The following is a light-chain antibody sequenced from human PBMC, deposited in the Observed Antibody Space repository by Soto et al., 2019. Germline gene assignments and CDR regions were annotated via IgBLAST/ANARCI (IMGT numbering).Light chain of an antibody. V-gene: IGKV3-15*01. CDR3: QQYNNWLT. Sequence: EIVLTQSPATLSVSPGERATLSCRASQSVSSNYLTWYQQKPGQAPRLLIYGASTRATGIPARFSGSGSGTELTLTISSLQSEDFAVYYCQQYNNWLTFGGGTKVDNK. J-gene: IGKJ4*01. CDR2: GAS. CDR1: QSVSSN.